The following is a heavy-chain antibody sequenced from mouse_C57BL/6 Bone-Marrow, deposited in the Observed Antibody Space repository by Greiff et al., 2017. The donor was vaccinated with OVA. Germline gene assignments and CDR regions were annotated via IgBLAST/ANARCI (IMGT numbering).Heavy chain of an antibody. CDR2: IDPENGDT. CDR3: TIYDGYPYAMDY. CDR1: GFNIKDDY. J-gene: IGHJ4*01. D-gene: IGHD2-3*01. V-gene: IGHV14-4*01. Sequence: VQLQQSGAELVRPGASVKLSCTASGFNIKDDYMPWVKQRPEQGLEWIGWIDPENGDTEYASKFQGKATITADTSSNTAYLQLSSLPSEDTAVYYCTIYDGYPYAMDYWGQGTSVTVSS.